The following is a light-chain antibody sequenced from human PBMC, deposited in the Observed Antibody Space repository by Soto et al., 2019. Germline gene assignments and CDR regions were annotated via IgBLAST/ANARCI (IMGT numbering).Light chain of an antibody. CDR2: DTS. CDR3: QQYSTYPIT. Sequence: EIVLKQFPDTLSVSPGEPATLTCMASQSLSSNSAWYQQRRGQAPRLLMFDTSTRASGTPARFSGSGSGTEFTLTIASLQSEDFATYYCQQYSTYPITFGQGTRLEIK. V-gene: IGKV3-15*01. J-gene: IGKJ5*01. CDR1: QSLSSN.